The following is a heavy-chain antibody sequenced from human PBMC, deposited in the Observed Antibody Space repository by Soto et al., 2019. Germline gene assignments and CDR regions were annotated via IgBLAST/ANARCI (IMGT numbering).Heavy chain of an antibody. D-gene: IGHD2-8*01. Sequence: ASLKVSCKASGYTSTSYGISWVRQAPGQGLEWMGFISAYNGNTNYAHKLQGRVTMTTDKSTSTAYMELRSLRSDDTAVYYCARDSANYCTNGVCYIHXWGQGTLLIVSS. J-gene: IGHJ4*02. V-gene: IGHV1-18*04. CDR2: ISAYNGNT. CDR1: GYTSTSYG. CDR3: ARDSANYCTNGVCYIHX.